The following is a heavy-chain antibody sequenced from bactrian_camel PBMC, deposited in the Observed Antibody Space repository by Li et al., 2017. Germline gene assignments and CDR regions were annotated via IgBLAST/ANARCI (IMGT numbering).Heavy chain of an antibody. J-gene: IGHJ4*01. CDR3: AAQFLEASCSVVHAIDR. D-gene: IGHD2*01. CDR1: EDTARSYC. V-gene: IGHV3-3*01. Sequence: HVQLVESGGGSAQAGGSLRLSCVGSEDTARSYCMGWFRQAPGKEREGVASIRPGGGTTDYRSSVRGRFTISLDTAKNTVYLQMNSLKPEDTAKYYCAAQFLEASCSVVHAIDRWGQGTQVTVS. CDR2: IRPGGGTT.